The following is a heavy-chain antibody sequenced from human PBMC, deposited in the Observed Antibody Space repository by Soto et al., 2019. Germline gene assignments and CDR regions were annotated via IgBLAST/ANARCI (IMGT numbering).Heavy chain of an antibody. CDR3: ARDSYSSGTQ. Sequence: EVQLVESGGGLVQPGGSLRLSCAASGFPFGDNWMHWVRQAPGKGLVWVSRISNDGSSTTYADSVRGRFTVSRDNAKNTLYLQMNSLRAEDTAVYYCARDSYSSGTQWGHGTLVTVSS. CDR2: ISNDGSST. J-gene: IGHJ4*01. D-gene: IGHD3-10*01. CDR1: GFPFGDNW. V-gene: IGHV3-74*01.